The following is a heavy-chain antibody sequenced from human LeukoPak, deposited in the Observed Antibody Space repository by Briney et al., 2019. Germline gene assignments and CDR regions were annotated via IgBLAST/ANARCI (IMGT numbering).Heavy chain of an antibody. D-gene: IGHD4-11*01. CDR1: GFTFNSYA. CDR3: ALDYSNFLDY. Sequence: GGSLRLSCAASGFTFNSYAMSWVRQAPGKGLEWVSAVSRGGSTYYADSVKGRFTISRDNSKNTLYLQMNSLRAEDTAVYYCALDYSNFLDYWGQGTLVTVSS. V-gene: IGHV3-23*01. J-gene: IGHJ4*02. CDR2: VSRGGST.